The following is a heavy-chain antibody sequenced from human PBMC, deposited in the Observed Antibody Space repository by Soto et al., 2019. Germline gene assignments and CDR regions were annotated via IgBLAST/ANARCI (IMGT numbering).Heavy chain of an antibody. J-gene: IGHJ4*02. Sequence: ETLSLTCSVSGGSVTGGGYYWSWIRQPPGKGLEWIGSIYYSGSTYNNPSLRSRVSMSIDTSKDQFSLKLKSVTAADTALYFCARQRTSVVTQAYFDVWGPGSLVTVSS. CDR3: ARQRTSVVTQAYFDV. D-gene: IGHD2-21*02. CDR1: GGSVTGGGYY. V-gene: IGHV4-39*01. CDR2: IYYSGST.